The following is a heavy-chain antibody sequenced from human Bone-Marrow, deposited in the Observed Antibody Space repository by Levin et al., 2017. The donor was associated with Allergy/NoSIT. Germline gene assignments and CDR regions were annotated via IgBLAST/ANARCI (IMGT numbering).Heavy chain of an antibody. CDR2: IYYSGST. Sequence: PSETLSLTCTVSGGSISSSSYYWGWIRQPPGKGLEWIGSIYYSGSTYYNPSLKSRVTISVDTSKNQFSLKLSSVTAADTAVYYCARHGGLYDILTGYYSLGWFDYWGQGTLVTVSS. D-gene: IGHD3-9*01. J-gene: IGHJ4*02. V-gene: IGHV4-39*01. CDR3: ARHGGLYDILTGYYSLGWFDY. CDR1: GGSISSSSYY.